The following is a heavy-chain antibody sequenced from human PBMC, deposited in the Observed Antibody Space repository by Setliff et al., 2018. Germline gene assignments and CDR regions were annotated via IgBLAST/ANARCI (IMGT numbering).Heavy chain of an antibody. D-gene: IGHD3-10*01. J-gene: IGHJ4*02. Sequence: GGSLRLSCEASGFSFSTYSMSWVRRAPGKGLEWVASIKYDESETYYVDSVRGRFTISKDNAKNSLYLQMNSLRAEDTAVYYCARMGSGSLPVIDYWGQGSLVTVSS. CDR1: GFSFSTYS. V-gene: IGHV3-7*01. CDR3: ARMGSGSLPVIDY. CDR2: IKYDESET.